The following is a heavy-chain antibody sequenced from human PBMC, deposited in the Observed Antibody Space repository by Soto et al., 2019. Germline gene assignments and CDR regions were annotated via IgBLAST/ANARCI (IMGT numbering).Heavy chain of an antibody. CDR1: GGSISSYY. Sequence: SETLSLTCTVSGGSISSYYWSWIRQPPGKGLEWIGNINHNGNTNYNPSLKSRVTISVDTSKNQFSLRLSSVTAADTAVYYCARHCRYCSGGNCYPVYYYGMDVWGQGTTVTVSS. CDR3: ARHCRYCSGGNCYPVYYYGMDV. J-gene: IGHJ6*02. D-gene: IGHD2-15*01. CDR2: INHNGNT. V-gene: IGHV4-59*08.